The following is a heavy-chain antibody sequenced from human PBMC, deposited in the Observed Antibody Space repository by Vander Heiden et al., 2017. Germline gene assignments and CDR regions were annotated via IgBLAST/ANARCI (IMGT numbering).Heavy chain of an antibody. CDR3: ARMNYDSTGYYFYFDY. V-gene: IGHV2-70*04. J-gene: IGHJ4*02. D-gene: IGHD3-22*01. CDR2: IDWEDGK. CDR1: GFSLSSSGMR. Sequence: QVTLKESGPAVVKPTQTLTLTCTFPGFSLSSSGMRVNWIRQPPGKALEWLARIDWEDGKFYRTSLKTRLTISKDTSKDQVVLTMTDMDPVDTATYYCARMNYDSTGYYFYFDYWGPGTLVTVSS.